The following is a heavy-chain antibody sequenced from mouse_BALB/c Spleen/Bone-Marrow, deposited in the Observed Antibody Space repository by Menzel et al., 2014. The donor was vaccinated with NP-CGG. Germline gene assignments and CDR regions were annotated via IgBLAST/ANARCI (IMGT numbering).Heavy chain of an antibody. Sequence: VQLQQSGAELVKPGASVKLSCTASGFNIKDTYMHWVKQRPEQGLEWIGRIDPANGNTIYDPKFQGKATITADTSSNTAYLQLSSLTSEDTAVYYCASDGYGSNYAMDYWGQGTSVTVSS. V-gene: IGHV14-3*02. CDR1: GFNIKDTY. CDR2: IDPANGNT. CDR3: ASDGYGSNYAMDY. J-gene: IGHJ4*01. D-gene: IGHD1-1*01.